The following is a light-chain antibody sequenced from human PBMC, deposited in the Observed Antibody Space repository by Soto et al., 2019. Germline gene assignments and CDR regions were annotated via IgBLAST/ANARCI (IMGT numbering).Light chain of an antibody. J-gene: IGKJ1*01. CDR3: QQYNSFSTWT. CDR2: KAS. V-gene: IGKV1-5*03. CDR1: DNIDTW. Sequence: DIQMTQSPSSLSASVVDRVAITCRASDNIDTWVAWYQQKPGEAPKLLIYKASKLENGDPSRFSGSGSGTEFTLTISSLQPDDSATYYCQQYNSFSTWTFGQGTKVDIK.